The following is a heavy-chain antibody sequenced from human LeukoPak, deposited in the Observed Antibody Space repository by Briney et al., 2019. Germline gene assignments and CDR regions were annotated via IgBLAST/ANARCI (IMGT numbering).Heavy chain of an antibody. Sequence: SETLSLTCTVSGGSISSSSYYWGWIRQPPGKGLEWIGEINHSGSTNYNPSLRSRVTISVDTSKNQFSLKLSPVTAADTAVYYCARTDGASSHFDYWGQGTLVTVSS. CDR1: GGSISSSSYY. CDR2: INHSGST. D-gene: IGHD5-24*01. V-gene: IGHV4-39*07. CDR3: ARTDGASSHFDY. J-gene: IGHJ4*02.